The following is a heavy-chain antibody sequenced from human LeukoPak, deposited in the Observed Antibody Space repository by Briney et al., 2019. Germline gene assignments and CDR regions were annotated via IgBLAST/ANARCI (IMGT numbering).Heavy chain of an antibody. CDR1: GGSFSGYY. J-gene: IGHJ4*02. D-gene: IGHD3-22*01. V-gene: IGHV4-34*01. CDR2: INHSGST. Sequence: SETLSLTCAVYGGSFSGYYWSWIRQPPGKGLEWIGEINHSGSTNYNPSLKSRVTISVDTSKNQFSLKLSSVTAADTAVYYCARSLRYYYDSSGYYLRRHYFDYWGQGTLVTVSS. CDR3: ARSLRYYYDSSGYYLRRHYFDY.